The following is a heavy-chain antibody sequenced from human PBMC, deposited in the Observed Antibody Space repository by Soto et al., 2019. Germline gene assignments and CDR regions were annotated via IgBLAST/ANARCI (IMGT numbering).Heavy chain of an antibody. J-gene: IGHJ6*02. Sequence: QVQLVESGGGVVRPGRSLRLSCAASGFTFSSYAMHWVRQAPGKGLEWVAVISYDGSNKYYADSVKGRFTISRDNSKNTLYLQMNSLRAEDTAVYYCARGFDYAHGGGMDVWGQGTTVTVSS. CDR2: ISYDGSNK. CDR1: GFTFSSYA. V-gene: IGHV3-30-3*01. CDR3: ARGFDYAHGGGMDV. D-gene: IGHD4-17*01.